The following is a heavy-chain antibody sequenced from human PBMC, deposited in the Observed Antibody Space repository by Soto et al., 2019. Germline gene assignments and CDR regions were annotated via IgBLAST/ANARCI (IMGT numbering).Heavy chain of an antibody. CDR3: ARPRRGSYRYTSLDY. J-gene: IGHJ4*02. CDR2: ISNAGSNE. Sequence: PGGSLRLSCAASGFTFSTYAMHWVRQAPGKGLEWVAVISNAGSNEYYADSVKGRFTISRDNSKNTLFLQMNSLRADDTAVYYCARPRRGSYRYTSLDYWGQGTLVTVSS. D-gene: IGHD3-16*02. V-gene: IGHV3-30-3*01. CDR1: GFTFSTYA.